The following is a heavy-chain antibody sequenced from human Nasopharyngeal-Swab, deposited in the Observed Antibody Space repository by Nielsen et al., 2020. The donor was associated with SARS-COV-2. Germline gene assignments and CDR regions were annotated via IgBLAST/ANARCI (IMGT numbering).Heavy chain of an antibody. CDR1: GFTFSSYG. D-gene: IGHD6-13*01. J-gene: IGHJ6*03. Sequence: GGSLILYCAASGFTFSSYGMHWVRQAPGKGLEWVAVISYDGSNKYYADSVKGRFTISRDNSKNTLYLQMNSLRAEDTAVYYCAKGDSSNWSDYYMDVWGKGTTVTVSS. CDR2: ISYDGSNK. V-gene: IGHV3-30*18. CDR3: AKGDSSNWSDYYMDV.